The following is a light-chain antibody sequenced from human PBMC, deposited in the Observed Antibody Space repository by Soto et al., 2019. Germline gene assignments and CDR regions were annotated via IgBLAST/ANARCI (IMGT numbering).Light chain of an antibody. CDR3: QQRRKMPLT. J-gene: IGKJ1*01. CDR1: QSVSNY. Sequence: EIVLTQSPATLSLSPRERATLSCRASQSVSNYLAWYQLKSGQAPRLLIYDASNRATGIPARFSGTGSGTDFTLTISSLEAEDFAVYYCQQRRKMPLTFGDGTTVDLK. CDR2: DAS. V-gene: IGKV3-11*01.